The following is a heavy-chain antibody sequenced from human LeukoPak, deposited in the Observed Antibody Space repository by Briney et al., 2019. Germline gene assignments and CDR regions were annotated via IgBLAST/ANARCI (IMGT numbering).Heavy chain of an antibody. CDR3: ATENPYYDFWSGYSGGYFDY. J-gene: IGHJ4*02. CDR2: IKQDGSEK. D-gene: IGHD3-3*01. CDR1: GFTFSSYW. Sequence: GGSLRLSCAASGFTFSSYWMSWVRQAPGKGLEWVANIKQDGSEKYYVDSVEGRFTISRDNAKNSLYLQMNSLRAEDTAVYYCATENPYYDFWSGYSGGYFDYWGQGTLVTVSS. V-gene: IGHV3-7*01.